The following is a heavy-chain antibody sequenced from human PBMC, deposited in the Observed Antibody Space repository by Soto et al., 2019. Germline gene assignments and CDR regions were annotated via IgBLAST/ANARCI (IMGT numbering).Heavy chain of an antibody. CDR2: IHYRGST. CDR3: ERVRDSFGLDV. J-gene: IGHJ6*02. CDR1: GGSITGAYY. V-gene: IGHV4-31*03. D-gene: IGHD2-15*01. Sequence: PSETLSLTCNVSGGSITGAYYWNWIRQHPGKGLQWIGSIHYRGSTYYNPSLKSRITISLDRSNNQFSLNLSSVTAADTAVYYCERVRDSFGLDVWGQGTTVTVSS.